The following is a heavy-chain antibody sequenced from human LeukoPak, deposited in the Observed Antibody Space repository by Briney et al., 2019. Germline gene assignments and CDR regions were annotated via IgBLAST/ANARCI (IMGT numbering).Heavy chain of an antibody. CDR3: AREDGYMDV. CDR2: ISSSGSTI. D-gene: IGHD5-24*01. Sequence: GGSLRLSCAASGFTFSSYEMNWVRQAPGKGLEWVSYISSSGSTIYYADSVKGRFTISRDNAKNSLYLQINSLRAEDTAVYYCAREDGYMDVWGKGTTVTVSS. V-gene: IGHV3-48*03. J-gene: IGHJ6*03. CDR1: GFTFSSYE.